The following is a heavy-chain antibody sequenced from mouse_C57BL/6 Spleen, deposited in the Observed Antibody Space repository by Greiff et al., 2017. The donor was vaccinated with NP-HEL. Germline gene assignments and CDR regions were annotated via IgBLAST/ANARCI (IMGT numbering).Heavy chain of an antibody. CDR1: GFTFSDYG. J-gene: IGHJ3*01. V-gene: IGHV5-17*01. Sequence: EVKLMESGGGLVKPGGSLKLSCAASGFTFSDYGMHWVRQAPEKGLEWVAYISSGSSTIYSADTVKGRFTISRDNAKNTLFLQMTSLRSEDTAMYYCATYDTWFAYWGQGTLVTVSA. CDR3: ATYDTWFAY. CDR2: ISSGSSTI. D-gene: IGHD2-12*01.